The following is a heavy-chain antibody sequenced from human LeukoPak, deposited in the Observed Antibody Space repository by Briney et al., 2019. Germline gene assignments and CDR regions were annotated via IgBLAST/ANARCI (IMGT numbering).Heavy chain of an antibody. CDR3: AALWFEEFLPYGMDV. D-gene: IGHD3-10*01. J-gene: IGHJ6*02. CDR1: GGSISSYY. CDR2: IYYSGST. Sequence: SETLSLTCTVSGGSISSYYWSWIRQPPGKGLEWIGYIYYSGSTNYNPSLKSRVTISVDTSKNQFSLKLSSVTAADTAVYYCAALWFEEFLPYGMDVWGQGTTVTVSS. V-gene: IGHV4-59*08.